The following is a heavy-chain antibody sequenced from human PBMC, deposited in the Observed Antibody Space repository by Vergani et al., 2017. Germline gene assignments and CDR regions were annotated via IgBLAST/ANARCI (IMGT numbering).Heavy chain of an antibody. J-gene: IGHJ6*02. D-gene: IGHD3-10*01. CDR2: IIPILGIA. Sequence: VQLVQSGAEVKKPGSSVKVSCKASGGTFSSYTISWVRQAPGQGLEWMGRIIPILGIANYAQKFQGRVTITADKSTSTAYMELSSLRSEDTAVYYCARDPGFGELFFYYGMDVWGQXP. CDR1: GGTFSSYT. V-gene: IGHV1-69*08. CDR3: ARDPGFGELFFYYGMDV.